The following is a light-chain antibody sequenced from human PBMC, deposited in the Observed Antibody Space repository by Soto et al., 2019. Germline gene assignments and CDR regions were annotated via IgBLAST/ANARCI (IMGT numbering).Light chain of an antibody. CDR2: AAS. Sequence: DIQMTQSPSSLSASVGDRVTITCRASPGISNYLAWDQHKPGKVPKLLIYAASTLQSGVPYLFIGSGSGTDFTLTLISLQPEDVATCDCHNYNSAPWTFGQGTKVEIK. V-gene: IGKV1-27*01. J-gene: IGKJ1*01. CDR1: PGISNY. CDR3: HNYNSAPWT.